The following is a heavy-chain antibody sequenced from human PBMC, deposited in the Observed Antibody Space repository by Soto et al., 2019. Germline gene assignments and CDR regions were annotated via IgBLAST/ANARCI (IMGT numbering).Heavy chain of an antibody. V-gene: IGHV1-18*01. CDR3: ARDLKEIVVVVAATPDAFDI. Sequence: QVRLVQSGAEVKKPGASVKVSCKASGYTFTSYGISWVRQAPGQGLEWMGWISAYNGNTNYAQKLQGRVTMTTDTSTSTAYMELRSLRSDDTAVYYCARDLKEIVVVVAATPDAFDIWGQGTMVTVSS. CDR2: ISAYNGNT. D-gene: IGHD2-15*01. J-gene: IGHJ3*02. CDR1: GYTFTSYG.